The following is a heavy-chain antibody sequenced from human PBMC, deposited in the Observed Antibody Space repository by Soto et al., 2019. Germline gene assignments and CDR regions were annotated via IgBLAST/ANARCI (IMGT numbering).Heavy chain of an antibody. CDR3: AREGNLGRWIQPLDS. J-gene: IGHJ4*02. CDR2: INHSGST. CDR1: GGSFSGYY. Sequence: ASETLSLTCAVYGGSFSGYYWSWIRQPPGKGLEWIGEINHSGSTNYNPSLKSRVTMSVDTSKNHFSLKLISVTTADTAVYFCAREGNLGRWIQPLDSWGQGTLVTVSS. V-gene: IGHV4-34*01. D-gene: IGHD2-2*03.